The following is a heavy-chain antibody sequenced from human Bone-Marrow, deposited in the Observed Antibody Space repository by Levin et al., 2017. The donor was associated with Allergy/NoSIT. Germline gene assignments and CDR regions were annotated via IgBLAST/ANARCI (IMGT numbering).Heavy chain of an antibody. CDR1: GGSISTSY. Sequence: SETLSLTCTVSGGSISTSYWSWIRQPPGKGLEWIGYVYDSGRTNYNPSLKSRVTISIDTSKNQFSLKLNSVTAADTAVYYCAREVGTTPQYFDNWGQGTLVTVSS. J-gene: IGHJ4*02. CDR2: VYDSGRT. CDR3: AREVGTTPQYFDN. V-gene: IGHV4-59*01. D-gene: IGHD1-26*01.